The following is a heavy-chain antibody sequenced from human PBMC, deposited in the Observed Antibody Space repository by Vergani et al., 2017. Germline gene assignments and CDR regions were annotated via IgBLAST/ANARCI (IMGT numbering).Heavy chain of an antibody. CDR1: GFTFSNAW. D-gene: IGHD6-19*01. CDR3: ARVPLAVAGTYVDY. CDR2: IKSKTDGGTT. Sequence: EVQLVESGGGLVKPGGSLRLSCAASGFTFSNAWMSWVRQAPGKGLEWVGRIKSKTDGGTTDYAAPVKGRFTISRDDSKNTLYLQMNSLRAEDTAVYYCARVPLAVAGTYVDYWGQGTLVTVSS. J-gene: IGHJ4*02. V-gene: IGHV3-15*01.